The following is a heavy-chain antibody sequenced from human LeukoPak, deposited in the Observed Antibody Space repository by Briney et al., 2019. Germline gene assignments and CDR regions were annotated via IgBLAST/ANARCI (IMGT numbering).Heavy chain of an antibody. D-gene: IGHD5-12*01. J-gene: IGHJ4*02. V-gene: IGHV3-7*03. CDR2: IKQDGSEK. Sequence: GGSLRLSCAASGFTFSSYWMSWVRQAPGKGLERVANIKQDGSEKYYVDSVKGRFTISRDNAKDSLYLQMNSLRAEDTAVYYCARDPGSGYEEHFDYWGQGTLVTVSS. CDR1: GFTFSSYW. CDR3: ARDPGSGYEEHFDY.